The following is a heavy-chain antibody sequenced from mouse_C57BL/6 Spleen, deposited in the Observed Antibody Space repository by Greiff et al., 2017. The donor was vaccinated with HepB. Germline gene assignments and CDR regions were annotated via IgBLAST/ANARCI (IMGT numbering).Heavy chain of an antibody. Sequence: EVQGEESGPGLVKPSQSLSLTCTVTGYSITRGYHWNWIRQHPGNKPEWMGDKRYDGSNNYNPSLKNRISITSDTSKNQSFLKMNSVTTEDTATYYCARRPTVVAGAVDYWDQGTSVTVSS. D-gene: IGHD1-1*01. CDR1: GYSITRGYH. CDR3: ARRPTVVAGAVDY. CDR2: KRYDGSN. V-gene: IGHV3-6*01. J-gene: IGHJ4*01.